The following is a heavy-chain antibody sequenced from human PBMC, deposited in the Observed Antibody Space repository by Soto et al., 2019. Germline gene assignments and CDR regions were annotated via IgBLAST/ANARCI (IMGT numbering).Heavy chain of an antibody. CDR1: GGSFSGHY. CDR2: INPSGST. D-gene: IGHD3-3*01. J-gene: IGHJ6*02. CDR3: ARGGITIYDYALDV. Sequence: QVQLQQWGAGLLRPSETLSLTCAVDGGSFSGHYWSWIRQPPGKGREWMGEINPSGSTKYNPSLKSRVTISADTSRNQFSLKLSSVTAADTAMFYCARGGITIYDYALDVWGQGTTVTVSS. V-gene: IGHV4-34*01.